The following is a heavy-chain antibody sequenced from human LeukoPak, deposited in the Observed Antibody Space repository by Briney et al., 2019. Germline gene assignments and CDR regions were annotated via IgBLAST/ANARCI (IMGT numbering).Heavy chain of an antibody. J-gene: IGHJ3*02. CDR2: ISGGGGST. D-gene: IGHD3-22*01. Sequence: PGGSLRLSCAASGFTFSSYAMSWVRQAPGKGLEWVSAISGGGGSTYYADSVKGRFTISRDNSKNTLYLQMNSLRAEDTAVYYCAKWVTPSDYYDSSGSGAFDIWGQGTMVTVSS. CDR3: AKWVTPSDYYDSSGSGAFDI. CDR1: GFTFSSYA. V-gene: IGHV3-23*01.